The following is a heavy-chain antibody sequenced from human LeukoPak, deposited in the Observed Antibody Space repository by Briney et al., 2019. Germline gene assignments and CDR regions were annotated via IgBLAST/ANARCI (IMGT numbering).Heavy chain of an antibody. V-gene: IGHV3-7*03. CDR1: GFSLRNYW. CDR3: AKDDYDFWSGPTYYFDY. D-gene: IGHD3-3*01. J-gene: IGHJ4*02. CDR2: IKQDESEK. Sequence: PGGSLRLSCVASGFSLRNYWMSWVRQAPGKGLEWVANIKQDESEKYYVDSVKGRFTISRDNSKNTLYLQMNSLRAEDTAVYYCAKDDYDFWSGPTYYFDYWGQGTLVTVSS.